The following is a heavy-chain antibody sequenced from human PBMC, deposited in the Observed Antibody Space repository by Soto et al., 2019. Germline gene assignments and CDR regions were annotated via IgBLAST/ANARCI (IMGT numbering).Heavy chain of an antibody. Sequence: GASLKVSCKASGGTFSSYAISWVRQAPGQGLEWMGGIIPIFGTANYAQKFQGRVTITADESTSTAYMELSSLRSEDTAVYYCARGDKRDFWSGYSYYYYGMDVWGQGTTVTVSS. J-gene: IGHJ6*02. D-gene: IGHD3-3*01. V-gene: IGHV1-69*13. CDR2: IIPIFGTA. CDR1: GGTFSSYA. CDR3: ARGDKRDFWSGYSYYYYGMDV.